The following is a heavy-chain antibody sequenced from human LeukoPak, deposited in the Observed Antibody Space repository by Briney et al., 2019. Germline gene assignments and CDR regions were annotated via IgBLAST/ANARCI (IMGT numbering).Heavy chain of an antibody. J-gene: IGHJ5*02. D-gene: IGHD3-3*01. CDR1: GGSISSYF. V-gene: IGHV4-59*01. Sequence: SETLSLTCTVSGGSISSYFWSWIRQPPGKGLEWIGYIYYSGSTNYNPSLKSRVTISVDTSKNQFSLKLSSVTAADTAVYYCARLNYDFWSGSKNWFDPWGQGTLVTVSS. CDR3: ARLNYDFWSGSKNWFDP. CDR2: IYYSGST.